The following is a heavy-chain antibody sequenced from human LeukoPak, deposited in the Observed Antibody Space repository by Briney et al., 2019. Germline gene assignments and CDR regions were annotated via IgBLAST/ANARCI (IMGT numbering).Heavy chain of an antibody. CDR1: GGSISSGSSY. CDR3: AREPGTMVRGSRRGYDDYYYYMDV. Sequence: SQTLSLTWTLSGGSISSGSSYWSWLRHPAGKGLDWFRRIYSTGSTHYNPSLKRGVTVSGDTAKNQFSLKLSSVTAADSAVYYCAREPGTMVRGSRRGYDDYYYYMDVWGKGTTVTISS. D-gene: IGHD3-10*01. CDR2: IYSTGST. V-gene: IGHV4-61*02. J-gene: IGHJ6*03.